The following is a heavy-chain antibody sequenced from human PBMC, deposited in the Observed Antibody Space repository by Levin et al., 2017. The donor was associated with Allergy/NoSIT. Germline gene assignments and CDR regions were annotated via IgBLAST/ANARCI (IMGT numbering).Heavy chain of an antibody. Sequence: GGSLRLSCKASGYTFTGYYMHWVRQAPGQGLEWMGWINPNSGGTNYAQKFQGRVTMTRDTSISTAYMELSRLRSDDTAVYYCARVPLSIAVAGTLSAHFDYWGQGTLVTVSS. J-gene: IGHJ4*02. V-gene: IGHV1-2*02. CDR1: GYTFTGYY. CDR3: ARVPLSIAVAGTLSAHFDY. CDR2: INPNSGGT. D-gene: IGHD6-19*01.